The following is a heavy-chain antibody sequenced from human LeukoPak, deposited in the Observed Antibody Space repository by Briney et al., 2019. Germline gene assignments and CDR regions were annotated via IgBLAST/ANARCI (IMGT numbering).Heavy chain of an antibody. D-gene: IGHD3-9*01. CDR3: AKTSYDILTGYYFGWFDP. CDR1: GGTFSSYA. J-gene: IGHJ5*02. Sequence: SVKVSCKASGGTFSSYAISWVRQAPGQGLEWMVGIFPIFGTANYAQKFQGRVTITADESTSTAYMELSSLRSEDTAVYYCAKTSYDILTGYYFGWFDPWGQGTLVTVSS. V-gene: IGHV1-69*13. CDR2: IFPIFGTA.